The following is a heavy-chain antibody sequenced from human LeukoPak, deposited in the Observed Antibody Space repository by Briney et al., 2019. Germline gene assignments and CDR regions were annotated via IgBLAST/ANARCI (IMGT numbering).Heavy chain of an antibody. CDR1: GYTFTSYG. Sequence: ASVKVSCKASGYTFTSYGISWVRQAPGQGLEWMGWINAGNGNTKYSQKFQGRVTITRDTSASTAYMELSSLRSEDTAVYYCARGGPLTYYYDSSGYYDAFDIWGQGTMVTVSS. CDR3: ARGGPLTYYYDSSGYYDAFDI. CDR2: INAGNGNT. J-gene: IGHJ3*02. V-gene: IGHV1-3*01. D-gene: IGHD3-22*01.